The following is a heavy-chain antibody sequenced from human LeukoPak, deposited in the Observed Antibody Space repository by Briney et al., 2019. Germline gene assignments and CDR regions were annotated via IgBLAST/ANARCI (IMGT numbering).Heavy chain of an antibody. CDR3: AKDSHYDILTGRSGGAFDI. CDR2: ISISTKTI. J-gene: IGHJ3*02. Sequence: PGGSLRLSCAASGFSFSDYYMTWIRQPPGKGLEWVSYISISTKTIYYADSVKGRFTISRDNAKNSLYLQMNSLRAEDMALYYCAKDSHYDILTGRSGGAFDIWGQGTMVTVSS. CDR1: GFSFSDYY. D-gene: IGHD3-9*01. V-gene: IGHV3-11*01.